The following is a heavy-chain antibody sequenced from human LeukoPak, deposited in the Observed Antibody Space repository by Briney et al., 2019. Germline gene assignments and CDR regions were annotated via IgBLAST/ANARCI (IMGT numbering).Heavy chain of an antibody. CDR2: MYYSGST. D-gene: IGHD2-15*01. V-gene: IGHV4-59*08. CDR3: VRSSTYHLFDD. Sequence: TSETLSLTCTVSGGSISSYYGSWIRQPPGKGLEWIGYMYYSGSTKYNPSLKSRVTISVDMSKNQFSLKLSSVTAADTAVYYCVRSSTYHLFDDWGQGTLVTVSS. CDR1: GGSISSYY. J-gene: IGHJ4*02.